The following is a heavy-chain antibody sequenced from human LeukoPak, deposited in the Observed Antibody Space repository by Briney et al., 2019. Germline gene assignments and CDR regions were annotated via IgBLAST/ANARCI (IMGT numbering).Heavy chain of an antibody. CDR2: ISWNSGSI. CDR1: GFTFDDYA. Sequence: GGSLRLSCAASGFTFDDYAMHWVRQAPGKGLEWVSGISWNSGSIGYADSVKGRFTISRDNAKFPLYLQMNSLRAEDTAIYYCATDRKVGTWDPRFNYWGQGTLVTVSS. J-gene: IGHJ4*02. D-gene: IGHD4-23*01. CDR3: ATDRKVGTWDPRFNY. V-gene: IGHV3-9*01.